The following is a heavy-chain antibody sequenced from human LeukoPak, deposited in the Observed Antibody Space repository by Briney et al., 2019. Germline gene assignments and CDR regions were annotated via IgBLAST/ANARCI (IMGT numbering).Heavy chain of an antibody. Sequence: SETLSLTCTVSGGSISSDNYYWSWIRQPAGKGLEWIGRIYTSESTNYNPSLKSRVTISVDTSKNQFSLKLSSVTAADTAVYYCARDLLRPYAFDIWGQGTMVTVSS. V-gene: IGHV4-61*02. CDR1: GGSISSDNYY. CDR3: ARDLLRPYAFDI. D-gene: IGHD4-17*01. CDR2: IYTSEST. J-gene: IGHJ3*02.